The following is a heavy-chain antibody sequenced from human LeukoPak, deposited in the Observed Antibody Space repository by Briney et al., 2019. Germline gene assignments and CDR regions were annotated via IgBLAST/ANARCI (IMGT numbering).Heavy chain of an antibody. CDR3: TRGSGSEWYDVFDI. J-gene: IGHJ3*02. CDR2: FKGKGYGGTT. D-gene: IGHD6-25*01. CDR1: GFTFGDYS. V-gene: IGHV3-49*04. Sequence: PGGSLRLSCVGSGFTFGDYSVSWVRQAPGKGLEWVGFFKGKGYGGTTEYAASVKGRFTMSRDDSKSIAYLQMNSLKTEDTAIYYCTRGSGSEWYDVFDIWGQGTMVTVSS.